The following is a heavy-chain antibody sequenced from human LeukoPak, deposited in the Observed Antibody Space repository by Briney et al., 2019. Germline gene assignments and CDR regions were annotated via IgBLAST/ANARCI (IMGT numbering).Heavy chain of an antibody. V-gene: IGHV1-8*01. D-gene: IGHD4-23*01. Sequence: ASVKVSCKASGYTFTSYDINWVRQATGQGLEWMGWMNPNSGNTGYAQKFQGRVTMTRNTSISTAYMELSSLRSEDTAVYYCARDDYGGNSFDYWGQGTLVTVSS. CDR3: ARDDYGGNSFDY. CDR1: GYTFTSYD. CDR2: MNPNSGNT. J-gene: IGHJ4*02.